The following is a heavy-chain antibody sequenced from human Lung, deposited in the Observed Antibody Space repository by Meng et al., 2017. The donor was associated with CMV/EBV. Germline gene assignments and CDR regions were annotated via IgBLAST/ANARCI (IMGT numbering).Heavy chain of an antibody. J-gene: IGHJ4*02. CDR2: INHSGST. CDR3: ARGAWNYVGVFVY. V-gene: IGHV4-34*01. D-gene: IGHD1-7*01. Sequence: SETLSLTCAVYGGSFSGYYWSWIRQPPGKGLEWIGEINHSGSTNYNPSLKSRVTISVDTSKNQFSLKLSSVTAADTAVYYCARGAWNYVGVFVYWGQGTLVTVSS. CDR1: GGSFSGYY.